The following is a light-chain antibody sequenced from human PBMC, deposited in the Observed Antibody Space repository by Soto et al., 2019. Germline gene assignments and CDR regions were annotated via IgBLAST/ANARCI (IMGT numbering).Light chain of an antibody. CDR3: QQYNTFWT. J-gene: IGKJ1*01. CDR2: DVS. Sequence: DIQMTQSPSSLSASVGDRVTITCRASQSISTHLNWYQQKPGKAPKLLIYDVSSLESGVPSRFSGSGSGTEFTLTISSLQPDDVATYYCQQYNTFWTFGQGTKVDI. CDR1: QSISTH. V-gene: IGKV1-5*01.